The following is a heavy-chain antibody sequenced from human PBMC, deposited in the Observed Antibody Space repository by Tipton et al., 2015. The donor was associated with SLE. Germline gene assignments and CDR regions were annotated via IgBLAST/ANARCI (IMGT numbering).Heavy chain of an antibody. CDR3: ARRRGGGY. CDR1: VGTFNDYA. CDR2: IYFSGST. J-gene: IGHJ4*02. V-gene: IGHV4-39*07. Sequence: TLSLTCLVSVGTFNDYAWAWVRQPPGKGLEWLGSIYFSGSTYYNPSLKSRVTISVDTSKNLFSLRLSSVTAADTAVYYCARRRGGGYWGQGTLVSVSS. D-gene: IGHD3-16*01.